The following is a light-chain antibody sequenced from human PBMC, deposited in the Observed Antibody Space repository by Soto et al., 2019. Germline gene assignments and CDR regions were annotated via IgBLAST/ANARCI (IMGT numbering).Light chain of an antibody. CDR1: ENIRDF. V-gene: IGKV1-39*01. CDR2: EAS. CDR3: QQSYGTPPT. Sequence: DIQMTQSPSSLSASVGDRVTISCRASENIRDFLNWYQQKPGRAPKLLMFEASTLQSGVPSRFSGGGSGTDFTLTISSLQPEDFATYVCQQSYGTPPTFGQGTKLEIK. J-gene: IGKJ2*01.